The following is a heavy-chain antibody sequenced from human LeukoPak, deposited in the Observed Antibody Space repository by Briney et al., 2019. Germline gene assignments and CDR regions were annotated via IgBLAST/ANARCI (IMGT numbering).Heavy chain of an antibody. Sequence: PGGSLRLSCAASGFTFSSYSMNWVRQAPGKGLEWVSSISSSSSYIYYADSVKGRFTISRDNAKNSLYLQMNSLRAEDTAVYYCARAPEYYDFWSGYFTLDRYYFDYWGQGTLVTVSS. CDR1: GFTFSSYS. J-gene: IGHJ4*02. V-gene: IGHV3-21*01. D-gene: IGHD3-3*01. CDR2: ISSSSSYI. CDR3: ARAPEYYDFWSGYFTLDRYYFDY.